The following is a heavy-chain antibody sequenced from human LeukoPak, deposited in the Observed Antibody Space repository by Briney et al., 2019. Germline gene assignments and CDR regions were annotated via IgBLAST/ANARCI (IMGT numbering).Heavy chain of an antibody. V-gene: IGHV4-34*01. CDR3: AKGWFGEAD. Sequence: SETLSLTCAVYGGSFSGYYWSWIRQPPGKGLEWIGEINHSGSTNYNPSLKSRVTMSVDTSKNQFSLKLSSVTAADTAVYYCAKGWFGEADWGQGTLVTVSS. J-gene: IGHJ4*02. CDR1: GGSFSGYY. CDR2: INHSGST. D-gene: IGHD3-10*01.